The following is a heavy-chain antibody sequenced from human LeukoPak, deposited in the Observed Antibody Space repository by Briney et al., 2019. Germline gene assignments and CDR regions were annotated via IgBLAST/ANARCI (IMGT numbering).Heavy chain of an antibody. V-gene: IGHV4-39*01. J-gene: IGHJ4*02. CDR3: ARHRYSAYASSDY. D-gene: IGHD5-12*01. Sequence: PSETLFLTCTVSGGSISSTSYYWGWIRQPPGKGLEWIGSIYYSGSTYYNPSLKSRVTISLATSKYQFSLKLSSVTAADTAVYYCARHRYSAYASSDYWGQGTLVTVSS. CDR2: IYYSGST. CDR1: GGSISSTSYY.